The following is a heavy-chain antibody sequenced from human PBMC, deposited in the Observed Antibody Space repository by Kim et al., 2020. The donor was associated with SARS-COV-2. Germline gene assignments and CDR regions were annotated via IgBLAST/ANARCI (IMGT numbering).Heavy chain of an antibody. V-gene: IGHV1-18*01. CDR1: GYTFTSYG. D-gene: IGHD2-8*01. CDR2: INTYNTNT. CDR3: ARRHCTTANCQGGWFDP. Sequence: ASVKVSCKASGYTFTSYGISWVRQAPGQGLEWMGWINTYNTNTNYAQRLQGRVTMTTDTSTSTAYMELRSLRSDDAAVYYWARRHCTTANCQGGWFDPWGQGTLVTVSS. J-gene: IGHJ5*02.